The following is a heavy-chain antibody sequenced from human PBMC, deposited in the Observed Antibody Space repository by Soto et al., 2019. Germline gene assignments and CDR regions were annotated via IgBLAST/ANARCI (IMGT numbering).Heavy chain of an antibody. CDR1: GFTFSDYY. J-gene: IGHJ3*02. CDR2: TRNKAHSYTT. V-gene: IGHV3-72*01. Sequence: EVQLVESGGGLVQPGGSLRLSCAASGFTFSDYYMDWVRQAPGKGLEWVGRTRNKAHSYTTEYAASVKGRFTISRDDAKNSMYLQMNSLKTEDTAVYYCARGNRAFDIWGQGTVVTVSS. CDR3: ARGNRAFDI.